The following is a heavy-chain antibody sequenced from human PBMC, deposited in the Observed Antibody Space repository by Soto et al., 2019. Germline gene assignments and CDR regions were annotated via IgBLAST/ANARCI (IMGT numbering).Heavy chain of an antibody. V-gene: IGHV3-15*07. CDR2: IKSKTDGGTT. D-gene: IGHD2-15*01. CDR3: TTDFVRYCSGGSCYFYFYGMDV. Sequence: GGSLRLSCAASGFTFSNAWMNWVRQAPGKGLEWVGRIKSKTDGGTTDYAAPVKGRFTISRDDSKNTLYLQMNSLKTEDTAVYYCTTDFVRYCSGGSCYFYFYGMDVWGQGTTVTVSS. J-gene: IGHJ6*02. CDR1: GFTFSNAW.